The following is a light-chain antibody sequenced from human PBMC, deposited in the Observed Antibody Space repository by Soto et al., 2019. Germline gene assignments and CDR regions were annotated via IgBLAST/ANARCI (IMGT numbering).Light chain of an antibody. J-gene: IGLJ1*01. V-gene: IGLV1-51*01. CDR3: GTWDSSLSGYA. CDR1: SSNIGNNY. CDR2: DNN. Sequence: QSALTQPPSVSAAPGQKVTISCSGSSSNIGNNYVSWYQQLPGTAPKLLIYDNNKRPSGIPDRFSGSKSGTSATLGITGLQTGDEADYYCGTWDSSLSGYAFGTGTKVTVL.